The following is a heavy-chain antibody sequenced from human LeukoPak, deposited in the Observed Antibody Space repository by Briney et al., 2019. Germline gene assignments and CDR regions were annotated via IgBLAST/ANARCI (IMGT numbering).Heavy chain of an antibody. V-gene: IGHV1-8*01. CDR3: ARGSVYRLATTDDY. CDR1: GYTFTSYD. D-gene: IGHD5-12*01. CDR2: MNPNSGNT. J-gene: IGHJ4*02. Sequence: ASVKVSCKASGYTFTSYDINWVRQATGQGLEWMGWMNPNSGNTGYAQKFQGRVTMTRNTSISTAYMELSSLRSEDTAVYYCARGSVYRLATTDDYWGQGTLVTVSS.